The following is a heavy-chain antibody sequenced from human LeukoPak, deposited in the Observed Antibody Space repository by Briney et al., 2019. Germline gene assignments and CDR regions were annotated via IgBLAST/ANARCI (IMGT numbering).Heavy chain of an antibody. V-gene: IGHV1-18*01. CDR1: VYTFTDYG. CDR2: ISAYNGNT. CDR3: ARDSSGWDFDY. Sequence: ASVKVSCKASVYTFTDYGIRWVRQAPGQGLEWMGWISAYNGNTNYAQKLQGRVTMTTDTSTSTAYMELRSLRSDDTAVYYCARDSSGWDFDYWGQGTLVTVSS. D-gene: IGHD6-19*01. J-gene: IGHJ4*02.